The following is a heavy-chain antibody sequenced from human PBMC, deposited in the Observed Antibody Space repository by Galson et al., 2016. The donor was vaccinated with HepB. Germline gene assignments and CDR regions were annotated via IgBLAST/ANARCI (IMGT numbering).Heavy chain of an antibody. D-gene: IGHD4-17*01. CDR2: VYSTGRT. Sequence: SLTCAVSGYSISNGYYWGWIRQPPGKGLEWIATVYSTGRTYHNPSLKSRVTISVDTSNNHFSLKLRSVTAADTAVYYCARDLTPTSVTDWGQGTLVTVSS. CDR3: ARDLTPTSVTD. CDR1: GYSISNGYY. V-gene: IGHV4-38-2*02. J-gene: IGHJ4*02.